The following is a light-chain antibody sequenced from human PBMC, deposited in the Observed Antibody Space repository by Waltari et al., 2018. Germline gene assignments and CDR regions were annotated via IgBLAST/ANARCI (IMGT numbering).Light chain of an antibody. CDR1: SSDVGDYTY. J-gene: IGLJ2*01. Sequence: QSALTQPASVSGSPGQSITISCTGTSSDVGDYTYFSWYQRHPGKAPKLIIFDVSNRPAGVSNRFSGSKSGDTASLTISGLQAEDEADYYCSSYTSSSTYVVFGGGTKLTVL. V-gene: IGLV2-14*03. CDR2: DVS. CDR3: SSYTSSSTYVV.